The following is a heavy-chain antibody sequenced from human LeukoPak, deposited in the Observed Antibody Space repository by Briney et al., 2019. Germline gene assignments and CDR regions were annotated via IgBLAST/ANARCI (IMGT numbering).Heavy chain of an antibody. Sequence: PSETLSLTCTVSGGSISSYYWSWIRQPPGKGLEWIGYIYYSGSTNYNPSLKSRVTISVDTSKNQFSLKLSSVTAADTAVYYCARDKYGDGGLTDYWGQGTLVTVSS. D-gene: IGHD4-17*01. CDR1: GGSISSYY. V-gene: IGHV4-59*01. J-gene: IGHJ4*02. CDR3: ARDKYGDGGLTDY. CDR2: IYYSGST.